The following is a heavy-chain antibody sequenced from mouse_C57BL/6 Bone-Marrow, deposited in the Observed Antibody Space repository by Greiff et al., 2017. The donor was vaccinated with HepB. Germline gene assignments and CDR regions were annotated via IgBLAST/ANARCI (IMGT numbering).Heavy chain of an antibody. Sequence: EVKLQESGGGLVQPKGSLKLSCAASGFSFNTYAMNWVRQAPGKGLEWVARIRSKSNNYATYYADSVKDRFTISRDDSESMLYLQMNNLKTEDTAMYYCVRHGVWGGLFAYWGQGTLVTVSA. CDR3: VRHGVWGGLFAY. D-gene: IGHD3-2*02. V-gene: IGHV10-1*01. CDR1: GFSFNTYA. CDR2: IRSKSNNYAT. J-gene: IGHJ3*01.